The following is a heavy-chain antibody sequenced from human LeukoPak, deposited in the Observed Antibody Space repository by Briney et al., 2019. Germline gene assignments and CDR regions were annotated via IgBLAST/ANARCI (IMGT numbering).Heavy chain of an antibody. J-gene: IGHJ4*02. CDR3: ANVQQLVPENY. CDR1: GFTVSSYA. D-gene: IGHD6-13*01. V-gene: IGHV3-23*01. CDR2: ISGSGGST. Sequence: PGGSLRLSCAASGFTVSSYAMSWVRQAPGKGLEWVSAISGSGGSTYYADSVKGRFTISRDNSKNTLYLQMNSLRAEDTAVYYCANVQQLVPENYWGQGTLVTVSS.